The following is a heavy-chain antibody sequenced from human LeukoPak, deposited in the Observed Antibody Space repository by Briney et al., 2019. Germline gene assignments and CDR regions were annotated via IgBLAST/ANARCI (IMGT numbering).Heavy chain of an antibody. CDR1: GFTFNTYS. CDR3: ARDSDYGGNDFDY. V-gene: IGHV3-48*02. CDR2: ISNSGRII. D-gene: IGHD4-23*01. J-gene: IGHJ4*02. Sequence: GGSLRLSCAASGFTFNTYSMNWVRQAPGKGLEWVSYISNSGRIIYYADSVKGRFTISRDNAKNSLFLQMNSLRDEDTALYYCARDSDYGGNDFDYRGQGTLVTVSS.